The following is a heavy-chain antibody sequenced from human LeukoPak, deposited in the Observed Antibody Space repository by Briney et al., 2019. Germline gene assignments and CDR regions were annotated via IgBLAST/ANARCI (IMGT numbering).Heavy chain of an antibody. CDR3: ARDLDSSGYYFRGFDP. CDR2: INPNNDGT. Sequence: ASVKVSCKASGYTFTGHYMHWVRQAPGQGLEWMGWINPNNDGTNYAQKFQGRATMTRDTSINTAYMELSRLRSDDTAVYYCARDLDSSGYYFRGFDPWGQGTLVTVSS. D-gene: IGHD3-22*01. V-gene: IGHV1-2*02. CDR1: GYTFTGHY. J-gene: IGHJ5*02.